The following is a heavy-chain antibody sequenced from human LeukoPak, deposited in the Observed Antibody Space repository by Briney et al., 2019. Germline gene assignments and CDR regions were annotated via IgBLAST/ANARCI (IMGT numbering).Heavy chain of an antibody. CDR1: GNSFGDYY. CDR3: ARLEDDSSGYYLSYFDY. V-gene: IGHV4-34*01. J-gene: IGHJ4*02. Sequence: SETLSLTCTVSGNSFGDYYWSWIRQPAGKGLEWIGEINHSGSTNYNPSLKSRVTISVDTSKNQFSLKLSSVTAADTAVYYCARLEDDSSGYYLSYFDYWGQGTLVTVSS. D-gene: IGHD3-22*01. CDR2: INHSGST.